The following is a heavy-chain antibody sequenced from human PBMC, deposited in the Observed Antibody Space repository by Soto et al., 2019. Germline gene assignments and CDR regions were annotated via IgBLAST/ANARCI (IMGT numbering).Heavy chain of an antibody. D-gene: IGHD6-19*01. CDR3: AKVVSAVAGIID. CDR1: GFTFSSYA. Sequence: EVQLLESGGGLVQPGGSLRLSCAASGFTFSSYAMSWVRQAPGKGLDWVSAISVSVGSTDYADSVKGRFTISRNNSKNTLYLQMNSLRAEDTAVYYCAKVVSAVAGIIDWGQGTLVTVSS. V-gene: IGHV3-23*01. J-gene: IGHJ4*02. CDR2: ISVSVGST.